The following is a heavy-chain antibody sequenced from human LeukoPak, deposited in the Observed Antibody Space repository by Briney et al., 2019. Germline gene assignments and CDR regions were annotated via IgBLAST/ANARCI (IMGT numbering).Heavy chain of an antibody. J-gene: IGHJ4*02. D-gene: IGHD3-22*01. V-gene: IGHV4-59*01. Sequence: SETLSLTCTVPGGSISSYYWSWIRQPPGKGLEWIGYIYYSGSTNYNPSLKSRVTISVDTSKNQFSLKLSSVTAADTAVYYCARDSRDYYDSSGYMNWGQGTLVTVSS. CDR1: GGSISSYY. CDR2: IYYSGST. CDR3: ARDSRDYYDSSGYMN.